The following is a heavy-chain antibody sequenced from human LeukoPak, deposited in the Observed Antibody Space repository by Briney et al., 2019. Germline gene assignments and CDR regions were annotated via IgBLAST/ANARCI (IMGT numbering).Heavy chain of an antibody. V-gene: IGHV4-39*07. Sequence: SETLSLTCTVSGGSISSSSSYWGWIRQPPGKGLEWIGNIYYSGSTYYNPSLKSRVTISVDTSKNQFSLKLSSVTAADTAVYYCAREVAWFDPWGQGTLVTVSS. D-gene: IGHD2-15*01. J-gene: IGHJ5*02. CDR2: IYYSGST. CDR1: GGSISSSSSY. CDR3: AREVAWFDP.